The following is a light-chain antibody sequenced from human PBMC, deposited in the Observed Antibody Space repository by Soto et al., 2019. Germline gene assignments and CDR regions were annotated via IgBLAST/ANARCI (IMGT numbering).Light chain of an antibody. CDR3: MQAQQTPQT. J-gene: IGKJ3*01. Sequence: VMTQSPLSLPVTPGEPASISCRSSQILLHSNGYNYLDWYLQMPGPSPPLMIYLGSNRASAVPDRFSGSGSGTDFTLTISRVEAEDVGVYYCMQAQQTPQTFGTGTKVDIK. CDR2: LGS. V-gene: IGKV2-28*01. CDR1: QILLHSNGYNY.